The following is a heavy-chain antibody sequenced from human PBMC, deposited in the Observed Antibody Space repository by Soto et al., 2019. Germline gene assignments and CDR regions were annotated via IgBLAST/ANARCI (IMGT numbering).Heavy chain of an antibody. CDR1: GGSISSYY. CDR2: IYYSGGT. V-gene: IGHV4-59*01. J-gene: IGHJ5*02. Sequence: SETLSLTCTVSGGSISSYYWSWIRQPPGKGLEWIGYIYYSGGTNYNPSLKSRVTISVDTSKNQFSLKLSSVTAADTAVYYCARSVVAATGWFDPWSQGTLVTVS. CDR3: ARSVVAATGWFDP. D-gene: IGHD2-15*01.